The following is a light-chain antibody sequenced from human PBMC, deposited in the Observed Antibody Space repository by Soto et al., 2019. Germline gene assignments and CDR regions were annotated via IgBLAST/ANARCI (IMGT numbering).Light chain of an antibody. CDR1: SSNIGAGYD. Sequence: QSVLTQPPSVSGAPGQRVTISCTGSSSNIGAGYDVHWYQQLPGTAPKLLIYGNINRPSGVPDRFSGSKSGTSASLAITGLQAEDAADYYCQSNDSSLIPSRVFGGGTNLTVL. CDR2: GNI. CDR3: QSNDSSLIPSRV. V-gene: IGLV1-40*01. J-gene: IGLJ2*01.